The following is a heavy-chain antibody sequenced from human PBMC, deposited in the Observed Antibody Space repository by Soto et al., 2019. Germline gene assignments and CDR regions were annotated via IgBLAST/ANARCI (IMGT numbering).Heavy chain of an antibody. CDR3: ARGPKGDIVDTIVRYYYYYGMDV. CDR1: GGTFSSYA. CDR2: IIPIFGTA. D-gene: IGHD5-12*01. J-gene: IGHJ6*02. Sequence: GASVKVSCKASGGTFSSYAISWVRQAPGQGLEWMGGIIPIFGTANYAQKFQGRVTITADESTSTAYMELSSLRSEDTAVYYCARGPKGDIVDTIVRYYYYYGMDVWGQGTTVTVS. V-gene: IGHV1-69*13.